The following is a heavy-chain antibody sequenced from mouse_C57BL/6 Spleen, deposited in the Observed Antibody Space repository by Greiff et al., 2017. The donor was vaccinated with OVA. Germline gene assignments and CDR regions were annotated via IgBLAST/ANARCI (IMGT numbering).Heavy chain of an antibody. Sequence: EVQLVESGGDLVKPGGSLKLSCAASGFTFSSYGMSWVRQTPDKRLEWVATISSGGSYTYYPDSVKGRFTISRDNAKNTLYLQMSSLKSEDTAMYYCARDYGSYFAYWGQGTTLTVSS. CDR2: ISSGGSYT. D-gene: IGHD1-1*01. V-gene: IGHV5-6*01. CDR1: GFTFSSYG. J-gene: IGHJ2*01. CDR3: ARDYGSYFAY.